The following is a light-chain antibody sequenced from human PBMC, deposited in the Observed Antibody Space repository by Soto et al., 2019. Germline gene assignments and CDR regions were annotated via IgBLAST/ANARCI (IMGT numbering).Light chain of an antibody. Sequence: DIQLTQSPSSLSASVGNRVTITYRASQDISVYLAWYQQKPGKVPKILIYSASTLQSGVPSRFSVSGSGTDFTLTISSLLPEDVATYYCQKYNTAPLSFGQRTRLVIK. V-gene: IGKV1-27*01. CDR3: QKYNTAPLS. J-gene: IGKJ5*01. CDR2: SAS. CDR1: QDISVY.